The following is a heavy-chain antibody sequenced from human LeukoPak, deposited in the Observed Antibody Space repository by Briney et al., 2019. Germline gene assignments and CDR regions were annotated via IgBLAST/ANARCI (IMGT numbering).Heavy chain of an antibody. CDR3: ARDPIVVVAAGGWFDP. V-gene: IGHV1-2*02. Sequence: ASVKVSCKPSGYTFTDYYIHWLRQAPGQGLEWMGWINPNSGGTNYAQKFQGRVTMTRDTSISTAYMELSRLRSDDTAVYYCARDPIVVVAAGGWFDPWGQGTLVTVSS. CDR1: GYTFTDYY. D-gene: IGHD2-15*01. J-gene: IGHJ5*02. CDR2: INPNSGGT.